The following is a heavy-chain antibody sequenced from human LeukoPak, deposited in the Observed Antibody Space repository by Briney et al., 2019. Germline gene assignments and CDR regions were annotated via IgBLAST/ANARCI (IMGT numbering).Heavy chain of an antibody. V-gene: IGHV3-11*01. CDR1: GFTFSDYY. Sequence: GGSLRLSCAASGFTFSDYYMGWIRQAPGKGLEWVSYITTSGSSIYYADSVKGRFTMSRDNAKKSLYLQMNSLRAEDTALYYCAKDKAYDFGGYEYWGQGTLATVSS. D-gene: IGHD3-3*01. CDR3: AKDKAYDFGGYEY. CDR2: ITTSGSSI. J-gene: IGHJ4*02.